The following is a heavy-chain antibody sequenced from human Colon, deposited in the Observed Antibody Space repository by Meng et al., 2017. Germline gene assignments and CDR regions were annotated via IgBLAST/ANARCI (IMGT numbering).Heavy chain of an antibody. CDR1: GFSVSSDF. Sequence: VPLVESGGGLVQTGGSLSLSCAVSGFSVSSDFMIWVRQAPGKGLEWVSMIHSSAGTFFADSVKGRFTVSTDNSKNTLYLQMNSLRIEDTAVYHCANRFVWGLGTLVTVSS. CDR3: ANRFV. J-gene: IGHJ4*02. D-gene: IGHD3-3*01. CDR2: IHSSAGT. V-gene: IGHV3-66*02.